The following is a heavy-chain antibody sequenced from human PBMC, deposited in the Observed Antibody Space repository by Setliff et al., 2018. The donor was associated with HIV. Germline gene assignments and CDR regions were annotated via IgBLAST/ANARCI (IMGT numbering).Heavy chain of an antibody. CDR2: ISAYNGNT. V-gene: IGHV1-18*01. CDR3: ARDLDSSGYGDAFDI. Sequence: GASVKVSCKASGYTFTCYGISWVRQAPGQGLEWMGWISAYNGNTNYAQKLQGRVTMTTDTSTSTAYMELRSLRSDDTAVYYCARDLDSSGYGDAFDIWGQGTMVTVSS. D-gene: IGHD3-22*01. CDR1: GYTFTCYG. J-gene: IGHJ3*02.